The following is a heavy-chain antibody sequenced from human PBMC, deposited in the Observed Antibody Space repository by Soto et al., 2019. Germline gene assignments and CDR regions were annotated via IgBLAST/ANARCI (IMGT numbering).Heavy chain of an antibody. CDR3: ARDLDAFDT. CDR1: GVTVTSNY. CDR2: IYSGENA. J-gene: IGHJ3*02. Sequence: EVQLVQAGGGLVQPGGSLRLSCAGYGVTVTSNYMNWVRQAPGKGPEWVSVIYSGENAHYADSVAGRFTISRDNSKNTLYLQMNTLRVENTAVYYCARDLDAFDTWGQGTTVIVSS. V-gene: IGHV3-53*01.